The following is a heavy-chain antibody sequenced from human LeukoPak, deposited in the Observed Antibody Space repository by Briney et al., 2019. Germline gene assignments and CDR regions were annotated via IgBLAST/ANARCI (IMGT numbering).Heavy chain of an antibody. CDR2: INHSGST. Sequence: PSETLPLTCAVYGGSFTDYFLSWIRQPPGKGLEWLGEINHSGSTNYNPSLKSRVTISMDSSKNQFSLKLSSVTAADTAVYYCARGGNCRTTNCLLDPWGQGTLVTVSS. D-gene: IGHD2-2*01. V-gene: IGHV4-34*01. J-gene: IGHJ5*02. CDR3: ARGGNCRTTNCLLDP. CDR1: GGSFTDYF.